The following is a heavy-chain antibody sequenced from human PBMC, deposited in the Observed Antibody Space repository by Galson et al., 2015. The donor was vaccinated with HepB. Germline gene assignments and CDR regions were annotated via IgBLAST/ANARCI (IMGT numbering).Heavy chain of an antibody. V-gene: IGHV1-18*01. CDR2: ISTYNGHT. CDR3: VARGDYVWGSYRPHDAFDI. CDR1: GYTFTSYG. Sequence: SVKVSCKASGYTFTSYGVSWVRQAPGQGLEWMGWISTYNGHTYYAQKLQGRVTMTTDTSTSTAYVELRSLRSDDTAVYYCVARGDYVWGSYRPHDAFDIWDQGTLVTVSS. J-gene: IGHJ3*02. D-gene: IGHD3-16*02.